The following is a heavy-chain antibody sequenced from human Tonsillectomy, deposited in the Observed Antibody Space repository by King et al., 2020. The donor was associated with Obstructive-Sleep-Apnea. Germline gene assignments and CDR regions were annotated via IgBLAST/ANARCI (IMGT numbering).Heavy chain of an antibody. J-gene: IGHJ4*02. CDR1: RFTFSSYS. CDR3: AKDHGYSFGYIDYYFDY. V-gene: IGHV3-30-3*01. D-gene: IGHD5-18*01. CDR2: ISHDGNNK. Sequence: VQLVESGGGVVQPGRSLRLSCAASRFTFSSYSMHWVRRAPGKGPEWVALISHDGNNKYYADSVKGRFTISRDNSKNTLYLHMNSLRTEDTAVYYCAKDHGYSFGYIDYYFDYWGQGTLVTVSS.